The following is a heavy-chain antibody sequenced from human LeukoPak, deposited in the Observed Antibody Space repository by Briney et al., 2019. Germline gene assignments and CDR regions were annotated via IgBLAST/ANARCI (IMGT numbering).Heavy chain of an antibody. D-gene: IGHD3-3*01. V-gene: IGHV4-59*01. J-gene: IGHJ3*02. Sequence: SETLSLTCTVSGGSISSYYWSWIRQPPGKGLEWIGYIYYSGSTNYNPSLKSRVTISVDTSKNQFSLKLSSVTAADTAVYYCATTTYYDFWSAYDAFDIWGQGTMVTVSS. CDR3: ATTTYYDFWSAYDAFDI. CDR1: GGSISSYY. CDR2: IYYSGST.